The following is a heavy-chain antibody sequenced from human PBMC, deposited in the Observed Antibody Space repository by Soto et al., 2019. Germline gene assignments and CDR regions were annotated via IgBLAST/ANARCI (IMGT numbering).Heavy chain of an antibody. CDR1: GFTFSYYW. CDR2: IHSDGSST. CDR3: ARGDRGAFDI. V-gene: IGHV3-74*01. Sequence: EVQLVESGGGLVRPGGSLRLSCAASGFTFSYYWMHWVRQAPGKGLVWVSRIHSDGSSTTYADFVKGRFIISSDNARNTVDLQMNSVRVEDTAVYYCARGDRGAFDIWGPGTVVTVSS. J-gene: IGHJ3*02. D-gene: IGHD1-26*01.